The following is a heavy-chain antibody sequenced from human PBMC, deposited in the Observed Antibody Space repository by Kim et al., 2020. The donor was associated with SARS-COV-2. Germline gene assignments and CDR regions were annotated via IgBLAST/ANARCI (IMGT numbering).Heavy chain of an antibody. J-gene: IGHJ6*04. CDR3: ARDTSSWYVYYYGIDV. CDR2: ISYDGSNK. V-gene: IGHV3-30*04. D-gene: IGHD6-13*01. Sequence: GGSLRLSCVASGFTFSSYAMHWVRQAPGKGLEWVAVISYDGSNKYYADSVKGRFTISRDNSKNTLYLQMNSLRAEDTAVYYCARDTSSWYVYYYGIDVWGKGTTVTVSS. CDR1: GFTFSSYA.